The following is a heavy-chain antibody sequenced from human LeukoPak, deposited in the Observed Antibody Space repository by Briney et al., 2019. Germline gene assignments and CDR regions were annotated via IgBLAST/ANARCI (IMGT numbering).Heavy chain of an antibody. CDR3: ARDLGELDPLRYFDWFPDAFDI. J-gene: IGHJ3*02. V-gene: IGHV3-7*03. D-gene: IGHD3-9*01. CDR2: IKQDGSEI. Sequence: GGSRGLSWAASGFTFSSNWMSWVRQAPGKGLGWVGNIKQDGSEIYYVDSVKGRFTISRDNAKNSLYLQMNSLRAEDTALYHCARDLGELDPLRYFDWFPDAFDIWGQGTMVTVSS. CDR1: GFTFSSNW.